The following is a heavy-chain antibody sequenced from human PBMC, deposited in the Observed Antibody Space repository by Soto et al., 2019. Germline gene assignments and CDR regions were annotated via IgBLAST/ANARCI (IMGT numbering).Heavy chain of an antibody. D-gene: IGHD3-16*01. CDR2: IDSSSSSI. CDR3: ARQLWYYYSPTFDH. V-gene: IGHV3-48*02. J-gene: IGHJ4*02. CDR1: GFTFSSYS. Sequence: EVHLVESGGDLVQSGGSLRLSCAASGFTFSSYSRKWVRQAPGKGLEWVSYIDSSSSSIYYADSVKGRFSIFRDNAKNSLYLQMNSLRDEDTAVYYCARQLWYYYSPTFDHWGQGTLVLVSS.